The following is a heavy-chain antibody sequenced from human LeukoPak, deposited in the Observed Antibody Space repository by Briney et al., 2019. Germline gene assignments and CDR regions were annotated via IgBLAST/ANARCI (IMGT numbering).Heavy chain of an antibody. V-gene: IGHV3-23*01. Sequence: XEAXXFTXSXYAMSWVRQPPGKGLQWVSGISGSDSGTYYTDSVKGRFTISRDNSKNTVYLEIDNLRAEDTAVYYCAKCMSGTGVCLNFDSWGQGILVTVSS. J-gene: IGHJ4*02. D-gene: IGHD2-8*02. CDR3: AKCMSGTGVCLNFDS. CDR1: XFTXSXYA. CDR2: ISGSDSGT.